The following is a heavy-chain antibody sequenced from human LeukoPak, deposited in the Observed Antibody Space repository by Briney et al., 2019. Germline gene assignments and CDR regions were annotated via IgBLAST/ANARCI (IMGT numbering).Heavy chain of an antibody. V-gene: IGHV4-34*01. CDR1: GGSFSGYY. CDR3: ARRPPVFGVVIGP. Sequence: SETLSLTCAVYGGSFSGYYWSWIRQPPGKGLEWIGEINHSGSTNYNPSLKSRVTISVDTSKNQFSLKLSSVTAADTAVYYCARRPPVFGVVIGPWGQGTLVTVSS. CDR2: INHSGST. J-gene: IGHJ5*02. D-gene: IGHD3-3*01.